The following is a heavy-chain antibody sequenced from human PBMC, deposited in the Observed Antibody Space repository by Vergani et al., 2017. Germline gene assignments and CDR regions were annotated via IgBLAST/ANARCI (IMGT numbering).Heavy chain of an antibody. CDR2: IWYDGSNK. V-gene: IGHV3-33*01. CDR1: GFRFSSYG. J-gene: IGHJ5*02. D-gene: IGHD2-2*01. Sequence: QVQLVESGGGVVQPGRSLRLSCAASGFRFSSYGMHWVRQAPGKGLEWVAVIWYDGSNKYYADSVKGRFTISRDNSKNTLYLQMNSLRAEDTAVYYCARGVVVVPAARTTSHWFDPWGQGTLVTVSS. CDR3: ARGVVVVPAARTTSHWFDP.